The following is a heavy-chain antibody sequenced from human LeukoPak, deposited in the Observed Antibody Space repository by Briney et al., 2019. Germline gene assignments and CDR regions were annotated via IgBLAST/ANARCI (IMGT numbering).Heavy chain of an antibody. CDR3: AKDNGYSSAVGDAFDI. J-gene: IGHJ3*02. Sequence: ASVKVSCKASGYTFTSYYMHWVRQAPGQGLKWMGIINPSGGSTSYAQKFQGRVTMTRDTSTSTVYMELSSLRSEDTAVYYCAKDNGYSSAVGDAFDIWGQGTMVTVSS. CDR1: GYTFTSYY. V-gene: IGHV1-46*01. D-gene: IGHD6-19*01. CDR2: INPSGGST.